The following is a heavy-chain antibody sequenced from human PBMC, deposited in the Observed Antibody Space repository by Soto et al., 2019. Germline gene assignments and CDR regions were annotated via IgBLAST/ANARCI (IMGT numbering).Heavy chain of an antibody. D-gene: IGHD3-3*01. CDR2: ISPYNGNT. CDR3: ARDFGSDLSAPGAVFDY. CDR1: GYFFTSYG. J-gene: IGHJ4*02. Sequence: QVQLVQSGGEVVQPGASVKVSCKASGYFFTSYGISWVRQAPGQGLEWMGWISPYNGNTKYAQNFQGRVTMTTDTSTYTAYMELRRLRSDDPAVYYCARDFGSDLSAPGAVFDYWGQGPLVTVSS. V-gene: IGHV1-18*04.